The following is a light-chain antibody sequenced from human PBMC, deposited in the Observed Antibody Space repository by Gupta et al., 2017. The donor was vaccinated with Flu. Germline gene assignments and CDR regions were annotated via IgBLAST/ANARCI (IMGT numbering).Light chain of an antibody. CDR2: RNI. Sequence: VTSACSGTISNIVSNTLNWYHHRPATAPTLLLYRNIKRISGGPARVPCSKSSTSASIAISGLQSEEEADYYCEAWEDSRNGHYVFGTGTKVTVL. J-gene: IGLJ1*01. CDR3: EAWEDSRNGHYV. CDR1: ISNIVSNT. V-gene: IGLV1-44*01.